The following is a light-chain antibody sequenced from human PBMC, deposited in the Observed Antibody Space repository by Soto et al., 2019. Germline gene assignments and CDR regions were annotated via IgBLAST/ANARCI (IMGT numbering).Light chain of an antibody. V-gene: IGLV2-14*01. CDR3: TPYTSSTSWV. CDR2: EVS. J-gene: IGLJ3*02. Sequence: QSVLTQPASVSGSPGQSITISCTGTSSDIGGYNYVSWYQQHPGKAPKLMIYEVSNRPSGLSNRFSGSKSGSTASLTISGLQAEDEADYYCTPYTSSTSWVFGGGTKLTVL. CDR1: SSDIGGYNY.